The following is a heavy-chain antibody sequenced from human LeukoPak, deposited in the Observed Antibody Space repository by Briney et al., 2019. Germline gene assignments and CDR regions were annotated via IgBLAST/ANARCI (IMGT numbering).Heavy chain of an antibody. V-gene: IGHV4-59*01. CDR3: ARSTMVRGITPYYYNMDV. D-gene: IGHD3-10*01. J-gene: IGHJ6*02. CDR1: GGSISSYY. Sequence: SETLSLTCTVSGGSISSYYWSWIRQPPGKGLEWIGYIFYSGSTNYDPSLKSRVTISLDTSKNQFSLKLSSVTAADTAVYYCARSTMVRGITPYYYNMDVWGQGTTVTVSS. CDR2: IFYSGST.